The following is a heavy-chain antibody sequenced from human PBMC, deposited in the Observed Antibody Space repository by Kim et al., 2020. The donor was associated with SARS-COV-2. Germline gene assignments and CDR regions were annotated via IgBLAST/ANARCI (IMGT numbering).Heavy chain of an antibody. D-gene: IGHD6-19*01. CDR1: GFTFGDYA. Sequence: GGSLRLSCTASGFTFGDYAMSWFRQAPGKWLEWVGFIRSKAYGGTTEYAASVKGRFTISRDDSKSIAYLQMNSLKTEDTAVYYCTRDRESSGWYPLGDYWGQGTLVTVSS. CDR2: IRSKAYGGTT. CDR3: TRDRESSGWYPLGDY. J-gene: IGHJ4*02. V-gene: IGHV3-49*03.